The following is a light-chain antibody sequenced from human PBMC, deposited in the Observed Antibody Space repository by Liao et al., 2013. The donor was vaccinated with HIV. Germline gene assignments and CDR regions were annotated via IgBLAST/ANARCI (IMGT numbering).Light chain of an antibody. J-gene: IGLJ2*01. CDR3: QSADSSGTYVV. CDR2: KDS. V-gene: IGLV3-25*03. CDR1: ALPEQY. Sequence: SYELTQPPSVSVSPRQTARITCSGDALPEQYAYWYQQKPGQAPVLVIFKDSERPSGIPERFSGSSSGTTVTLTISGVQAEDEGDYYCQSADSSGTYVVFGGGTKLTVL.